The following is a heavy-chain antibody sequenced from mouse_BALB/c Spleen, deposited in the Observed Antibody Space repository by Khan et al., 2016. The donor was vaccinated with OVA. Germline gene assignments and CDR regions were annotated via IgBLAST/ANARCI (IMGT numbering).Heavy chain of an antibody. V-gene: IGHV1-7*01. CDR1: GYTFVNYW. CDR2: INPSIAYT. Sequence: QVQLKESGAELAKPGASVKMSCKASGYTFVNYWILWVRQRPGQGLEWIGYINPSIAYTDNNQNFKDKATLTADKSSSTAYMQLNSLTSEDSAVYYCARRGQRWDFDYWGQGTTLTVSS. CDR3: ARRGQRWDFDY. D-gene: IGHD1-1*01. J-gene: IGHJ2*01.